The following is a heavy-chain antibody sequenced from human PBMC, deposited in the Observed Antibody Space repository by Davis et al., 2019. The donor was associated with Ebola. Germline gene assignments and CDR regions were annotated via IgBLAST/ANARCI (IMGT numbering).Heavy chain of an antibody. CDR2: ISGSGGST. V-gene: IGHV3-23*01. CDR3: ARLTLLWFGELFYFDY. Sequence: PGGSLRLSCAASGFTFSSYAMSWVCQAPGKGLEWVSAISGSGGSTYYADSVKGRFTISRDNSKNTLYLQMNSLRAEDTAVYYCARLTLLWFGELFYFDYWGQGTLVTVSS. D-gene: IGHD3-10*01. CDR1: GFTFSSYA. J-gene: IGHJ4*02.